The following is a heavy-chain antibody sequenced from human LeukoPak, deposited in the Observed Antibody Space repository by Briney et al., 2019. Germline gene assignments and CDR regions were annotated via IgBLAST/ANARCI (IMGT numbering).Heavy chain of an antibody. J-gene: IGHJ6*02. V-gene: IGHV1-69*04. Sequence: ASVKVSCKASGGTFSSYAISWVRQAPGQGLEWMGRIIPIFGIANYAQKSQGRVTITADKSTSTAYMELSSLRSEDTAVYYCASPGRIEHGMDVWGQGTTVTVSS. CDR1: GGTFSSYA. CDR2: IIPIFGIA. D-gene: IGHD5-18*01. CDR3: ASPGRIEHGMDV.